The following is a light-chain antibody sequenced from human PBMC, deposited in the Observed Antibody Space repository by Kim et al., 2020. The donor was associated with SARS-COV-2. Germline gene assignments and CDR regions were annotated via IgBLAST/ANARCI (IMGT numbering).Light chain of an antibody. V-gene: IGKV4-1*01. CDR1: QSVLYSSNNKNY. CDR3: QQYYSTPDT. CDR2: WAS. Sequence: DIVMTQSPDSLAVSLGERATINCKSSQSVLYSSNNKNYLAWYQQKPGQPPKLLIYWASTRESGVPDRFSGSGSWTDFTLTISSLQAEDVAVYYCQQYYSTPDTFGQGTKLEI. J-gene: IGKJ2*01.